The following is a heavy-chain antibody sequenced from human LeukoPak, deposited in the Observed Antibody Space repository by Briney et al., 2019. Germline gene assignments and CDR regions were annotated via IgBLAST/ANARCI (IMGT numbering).Heavy chain of an antibody. CDR3: ARHRGYCSSTSCYGPYYFDY. Sequence: SETLSLTCTVSGGSISGSSYYWGWIRQPPGKGLEWIGSIYYSGSTYYNPSLKSRVTISVDTSKNQFSLKLSSVTAADTAVYYCARHRGYCSSTSCYGPYYFDYWGQGTLVTVSS. CDR2: IYYSGST. D-gene: IGHD2-2*01. CDR1: GGSISGSSYY. J-gene: IGHJ4*02. V-gene: IGHV4-39*01.